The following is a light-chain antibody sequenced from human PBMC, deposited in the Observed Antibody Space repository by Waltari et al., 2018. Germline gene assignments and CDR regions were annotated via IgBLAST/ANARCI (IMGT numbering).Light chain of an antibody. V-gene: IGLV2-23*01. CDR2: EGS. J-gene: IGLJ2*01. Sequence: QSALTQPASVSGSPGQSITISCTGTSSDVGSYNLVSWYQQHQGKAPKLMIYEGSKRPSGVSNRFSGSKSGNTASLTICGLQAEDEADYYCCSYAGSSAVFGGGTKLTVL. CDR1: SSDVGSYNL. CDR3: CSYAGSSAV.